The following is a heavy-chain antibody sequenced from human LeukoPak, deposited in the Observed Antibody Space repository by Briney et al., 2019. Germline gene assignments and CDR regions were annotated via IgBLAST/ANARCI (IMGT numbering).Heavy chain of an antibody. Sequence: PGGSLKLSCAASEFTFSNYWMHWVRQAPGKGLVWVSRIKSDGSNATYADSVKGRFTISRDNAKNTLYLQMNSLRAEDTAVYYCARAGGRSSPLGYWGQGTLVTVSS. CDR3: ARAGGRSSPLGY. D-gene: IGHD2-2*01. J-gene: IGHJ4*02. CDR2: IKSDGSNA. CDR1: EFTFSNYW. V-gene: IGHV3-74*01.